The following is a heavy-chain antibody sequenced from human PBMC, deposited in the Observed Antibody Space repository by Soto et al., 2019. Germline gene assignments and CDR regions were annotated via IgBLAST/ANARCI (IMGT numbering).Heavy chain of an antibody. CDR3: ARGSSPVDFDY. D-gene: IGHD6-13*01. V-gene: IGHV1-18*01. J-gene: IGHJ4*02. CDR2: INTYNGNT. Sequence: QVQLVQSGGEVKKPGASVKVSYKASGYTFTNYGVNWVRQAPGQGLEWMGWINTYNGNTNYAQRLQGRVTLTTDTSTRTAYMELRSLTSDDTAVYYCARGSSPVDFDYWGQGTLVTVSS. CDR1: GYTFTNYG.